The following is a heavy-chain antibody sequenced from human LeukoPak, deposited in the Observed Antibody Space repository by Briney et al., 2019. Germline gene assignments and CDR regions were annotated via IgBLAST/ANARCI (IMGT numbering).Heavy chain of an antibody. Sequence: GGSLRLSCTASGFTASGFTFSTYWMHWVRQVPGKGLMWVSRINSDGNIITYADSVKGRFTISRDNARQMVYLQMNSLRVEDTAVYYCVAGMGNYWGKGTLVPV. V-gene: IGHV3-74*03. J-gene: IGHJ4*02. CDR3: VAGMGNY. CDR2: INSDGNII. D-gene: IGHD6-13*01. CDR1: GFTFSTYW.